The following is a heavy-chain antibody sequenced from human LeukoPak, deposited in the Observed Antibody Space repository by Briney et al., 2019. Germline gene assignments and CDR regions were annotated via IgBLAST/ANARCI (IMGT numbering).Heavy chain of an antibody. CDR3: ARDLGGSYSSETWFDP. Sequence: SETLSLTCTVSGDSISSGCYYWSWIRQPAGEGLEWIGRIYSSGRTHYSPSLKSRVAISVDTSKNRFSLRLSSVTAADTAVYYCARDLGGSYSSETWFDPWGQGTLVTVSS. J-gene: IGHJ5*02. CDR1: GDSISSGCYY. V-gene: IGHV4-61*02. CDR2: IYSSGRT. D-gene: IGHD1-26*01.